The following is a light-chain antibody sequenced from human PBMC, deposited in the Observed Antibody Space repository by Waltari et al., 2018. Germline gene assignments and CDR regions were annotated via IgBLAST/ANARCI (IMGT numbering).Light chain of an antibody. Sequence: DIQMTQSPSSLSASVGDRVTITCRESQSISNFLNWYQQKPGEAPKLLIYSASTLQSVVPSRFSGAGSGTDFSLTIISLQPEDFASYYCQQSSTTPSTFGQGTKLEIK. CDR2: SAS. J-gene: IGKJ2*01. CDR3: QQSSTTPST. V-gene: IGKV1-39*01. CDR1: QSISNF.